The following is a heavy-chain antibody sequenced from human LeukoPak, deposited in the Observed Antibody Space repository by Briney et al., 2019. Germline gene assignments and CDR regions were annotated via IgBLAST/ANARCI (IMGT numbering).Heavy chain of an antibody. V-gene: IGHV4-39*02. CDR3: ARERDYYDSSGDNWFDP. D-gene: IGHD3-22*01. CDR1: GFTVSSNY. Sequence: GSLRLSCAASGFTVSSNYMSWVRQSPGKGLEWIGSIYYTGITNYNPSLKSRVTISVDTSKNQFSLRLSSVTAADTSVYYCARERDYYDSSGDNWFDPWGQGTLVTVSS. CDR2: IYYTGIT. J-gene: IGHJ5*02.